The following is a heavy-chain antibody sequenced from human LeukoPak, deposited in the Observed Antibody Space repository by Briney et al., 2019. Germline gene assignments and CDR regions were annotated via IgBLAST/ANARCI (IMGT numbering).Heavy chain of an antibody. V-gene: IGHV4-59*01. CDR1: GGSITSSY. D-gene: IGHD5-18*01. CDR3: VRPILGYSSDYYDY. J-gene: IGHJ4*02. Sequence: SETLSLTCTVSGGSITSSYWSWIRQPPGKGLEWIGCIYYSGSTNYNPSLKSRVTMSVDTSKNQFSLKLTSVTAADTAVYYCVRPILGYSSDYYDYWGREPWSPSPQ. CDR2: IYYSGST.